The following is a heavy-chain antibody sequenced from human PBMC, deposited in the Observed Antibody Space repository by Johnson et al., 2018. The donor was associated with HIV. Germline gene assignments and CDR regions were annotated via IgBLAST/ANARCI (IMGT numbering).Heavy chain of an antibody. D-gene: IGHD3-16*01. V-gene: IGHV3-30-3*01. J-gene: IGHJ3*02. Sequence: QVQLVESGGGVVQPGRSLRLSCAASGFTFSSYAMHWVRQAPGKGLEWVAVISYDGSNKYYADSVKDRFTISRDNSKNTLYLQMNSLRAEDTAVYYCARRGRRADDAFDIWGQGTMVTVSS. CDR1: GFTFSSYA. CDR3: ARRGRRADDAFDI. CDR2: ISYDGSNK.